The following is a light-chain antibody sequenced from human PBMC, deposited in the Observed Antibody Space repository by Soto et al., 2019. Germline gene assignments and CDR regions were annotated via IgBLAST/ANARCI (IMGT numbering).Light chain of an antibody. CDR2: DAS. Sequence: AIQLTQSPSSLSASVGDRVTITCRASQGISSALAWYQLKPGKAPKLLIYDASRLESGVPSRFSGSGSGTDFTLTISSLQPEDFATYYCQQFNNPLTFGGGTKVEIK. V-gene: IGKV1D-13*01. CDR3: QQFNNPLT. CDR1: QGISSA. J-gene: IGKJ4*01.